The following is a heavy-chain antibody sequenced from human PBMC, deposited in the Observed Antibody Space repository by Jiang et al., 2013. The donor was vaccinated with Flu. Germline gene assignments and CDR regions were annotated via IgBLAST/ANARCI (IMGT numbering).Heavy chain of an antibody. Sequence: GAEVKKPGASVKVSCKASGYTFTNYAIHWVRQAPGQRLEWMGWISAANDNTKYSQKFQGRVTITRDTSASTAYMELSSLTSEDTAVYYCARDLFRGGSGWYKNWFDPWGQGTLVTVSS. CDR1: GYTFTNYA. D-gene: IGHD6-19*01. V-gene: IGHV1-3*01. CDR2: ISAANDNT. CDR3: ARDLFRGGSGWYKNWFDP. J-gene: IGHJ5*02.